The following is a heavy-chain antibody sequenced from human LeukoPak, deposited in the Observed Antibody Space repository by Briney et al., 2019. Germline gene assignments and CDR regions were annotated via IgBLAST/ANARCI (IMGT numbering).Heavy chain of an antibody. J-gene: IGHJ4*02. V-gene: IGHV4-59*01. Sequence: SETLSLTCTASGGSISSYYWSWIRQPPGKGLEWIGYIYYSGSTNYNPSLKSRVTISVDTSKNQFSLKLSSVTAADTAVYYCLGASSRFNFDYWGQGTLVTVSS. CDR1: GGSISSYY. CDR3: LGASSRFNFDY. CDR2: IYYSGST. D-gene: IGHD3-16*01.